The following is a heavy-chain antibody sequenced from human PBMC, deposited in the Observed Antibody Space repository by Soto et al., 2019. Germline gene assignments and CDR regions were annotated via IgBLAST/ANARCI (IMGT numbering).Heavy chain of an antibody. J-gene: IGHJ4*02. CDR2: TRTKANSYST. V-gene: IGHV3-72*01. D-gene: IGHD4-17*01. CDR3: ARVALSGAPRKYSDY. CDR1: GFTFSDHY. Sequence: EVQLVESGGGLVQPGGSLRLSCAASGFTFSDHYMDWVRQAPGKGLEGVGRTRTKANSYSTEYAASVKGRFTISRDDSNTSLSLQMNSLKTEDTAVYYCARVALSGAPRKYSDYWGQGTLVTVSS.